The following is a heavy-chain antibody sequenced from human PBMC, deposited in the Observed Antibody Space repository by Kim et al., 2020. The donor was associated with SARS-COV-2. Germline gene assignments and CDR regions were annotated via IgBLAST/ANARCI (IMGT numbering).Heavy chain of an antibody. CDR1: GGTFSSYT. Sequence: SVKVSCKASGGTFSSYTISWVRQAPGQGLEWMGRIIPILGIANYAQKFQGRVTITADKSTSTAYMELSSLRSEDTAVYYCARGPLRWLQFLFDYWGQGTLVTVCS. V-gene: IGHV1-69*02. CDR3: ARGPLRWLQFLFDY. J-gene: IGHJ4*02. D-gene: IGHD3-3*01. CDR2: IIPILGIA.